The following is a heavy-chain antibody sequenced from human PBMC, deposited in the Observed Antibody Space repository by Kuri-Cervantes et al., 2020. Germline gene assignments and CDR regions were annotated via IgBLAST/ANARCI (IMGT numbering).Heavy chain of an antibody. J-gene: IGHJ4*02. CDR2: ISYDGSNK. V-gene: IGHV3-30-3*01. CDR1: GFTFSSYA. CDR3: ARDGGSTSWYLFEY. Sequence: RTLSLTCAASGFTFSSYAMHWVRQAPGKGLEWVAVISYDGSNKYYADSVKGRFTISRDNSKNMLYLQMNSLRAEDTAVYYCARDGGSTSWYLFEYWGQGTLVTVSS. D-gene: IGHD6-13*01.